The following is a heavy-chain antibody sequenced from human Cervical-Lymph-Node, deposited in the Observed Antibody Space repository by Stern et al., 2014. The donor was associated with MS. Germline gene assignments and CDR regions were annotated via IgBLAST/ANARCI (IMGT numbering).Heavy chain of an antibody. CDR1: GLSLSSDGMC. CDR3: ARMVGATGYYYDVDV. Sequence: QVTLRVFGPAVVKPSQTLTLTCTFSGLSLSSDGMCVTWIRQPPGKALEWLALIDWNNDKYYNTSLKTRLTISNDTPKNQVVLTMTNIDPMDTATYYCARMVGATGYYYDVDVWGQGTTVTISS. D-gene: IGHD1-26*01. J-gene: IGHJ6*02. V-gene: IGHV2-70*01. CDR2: IDWNNDK.